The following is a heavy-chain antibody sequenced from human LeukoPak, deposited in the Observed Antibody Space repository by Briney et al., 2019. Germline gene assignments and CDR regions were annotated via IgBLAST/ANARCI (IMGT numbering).Heavy chain of an antibody. CDR1: GYTFTSYY. Sequence: ASVKVSCKASGYTFTSYYMHCVRQAPGQGFEWMGIINPSGGSTSYAQKFQGRVTMTRDTSTSTVYMELSSLRSEDTAVYYCARDRDYGGNSGVFDYWGQGTLVTVSS. CDR2: INPSGGST. D-gene: IGHD4-23*01. CDR3: ARDRDYGGNSGVFDY. J-gene: IGHJ4*02. V-gene: IGHV1-46*01.